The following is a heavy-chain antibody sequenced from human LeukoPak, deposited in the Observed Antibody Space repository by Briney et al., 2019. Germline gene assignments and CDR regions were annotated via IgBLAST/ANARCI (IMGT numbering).Heavy chain of an antibody. Sequence: GGSLRLSCAGSGFTFSNYGMILVRQAPGKGVESVSAISGSGGSTYYPASVKGRFTISRDNSKNMLFLQMNSLRADDTAVYYCAKRSGTTVYYFDYWGQGTLVTVSS. D-gene: IGHD4-17*01. CDR1: GFTFSNYG. J-gene: IGHJ4*02. V-gene: IGHV3-23*01. CDR3: AKRSGTTVYYFDY. CDR2: ISGSGGST.